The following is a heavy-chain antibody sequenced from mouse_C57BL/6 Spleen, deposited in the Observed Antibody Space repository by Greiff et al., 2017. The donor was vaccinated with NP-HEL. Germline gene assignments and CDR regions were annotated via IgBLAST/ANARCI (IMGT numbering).Heavy chain of an antibody. J-gene: IGHJ4*01. Sequence: QVQLQQSGAELVKPGASVKISCKASGYAFSSYWMNWVKQRPGKGLEWIGQIYPGDGDTNYNGKFKGKATLTADKSSSTAYMQLSSLTSEDSAVYFCARLFITTVVAGNAMDYWGQGTSVTVSS. CDR2: IYPGDGDT. CDR3: ARLFITTVVAGNAMDY. CDR1: GYAFSSYW. V-gene: IGHV1-80*01. D-gene: IGHD1-1*01.